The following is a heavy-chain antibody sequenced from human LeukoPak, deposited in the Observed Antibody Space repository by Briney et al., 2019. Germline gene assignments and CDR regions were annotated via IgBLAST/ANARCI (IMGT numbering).Heavy chain of an antibody. CDR1: GFTFSDYY. V-gene: IGHV3-11*01. CDR2: ISSSGSTI. D-gene: IGHD6-6*01. CDR3: ARDAQGYSSSPTMDV. J-gene: IGHJ6*02. Sequence: PGGSLRLSCAASGFTFSDYYMSWIRQAPGKGLEWVSYISSSGSTIYYADSVKGRFTISRDSAKNSLYLQMNSLRAEDTAVYYCARDAQGYSSSPTMDVWGQGTTVTVSS.